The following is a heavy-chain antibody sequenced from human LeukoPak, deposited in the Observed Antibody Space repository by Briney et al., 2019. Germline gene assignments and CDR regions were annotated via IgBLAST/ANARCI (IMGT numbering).Heavy chain of an antibody. CDR1: GFTVSSNY. Sequence: GGSLRLSCAASGFTVSSNYMSWVRQAPGKGLEWVSVIYSGGSTYYADSVKGRFTISRDNSKNTLYLQMNSLRAEDTAVYYCVRNNGYSSGWFDYWGQGTLVTVSS. CDR2: IYSGGST. CDR3: VRNNGYSSGWFDY. V-gene: IGHV3-53*01. D-gene: IGHD6-19*01. J-gene: IGHJ5*01.